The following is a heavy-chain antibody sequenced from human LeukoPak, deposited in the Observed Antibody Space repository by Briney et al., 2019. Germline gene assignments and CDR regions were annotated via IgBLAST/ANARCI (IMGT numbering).Heavy chain of an antibody. CDR3: ARDNSGGSTWWFDP. CDR2: ISAYNGNT. CDR1: GYTFTGYY. D-gene: IGHD2-15*01. Sequence: GASVKVSCKASGYTFTGYYMHWVRQAPGQGLEWMGWISAYNGNTNYAQTLQGRVTMTTDTSTSTAYMELRSLRSDDTAVYYCARDNSGGSTWWFDPWGQGTLVTVSS. V-gene: IGHV1-18*04. J-gene: IGHJ5*02.